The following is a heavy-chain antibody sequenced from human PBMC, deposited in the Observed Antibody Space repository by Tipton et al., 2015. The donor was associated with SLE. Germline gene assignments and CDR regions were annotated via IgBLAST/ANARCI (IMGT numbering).Heavy chain of an antibody. J-gene: IGHJ4*02. CDR3: VTDEAGDRDFDY. CDR2: ITTSGSPV. D-gene: IGHD4-17*01. Sequence: SLRLSCAASGFIFSSYEMNWVRQAPGKGLEWVSFITTSGSPVSYADSVKGRFLISRDNAKNSLYLQMSSLRAEDTAVYYCVTDEAGDRDFDYWGQGTLVTVSS. V-gene: IGHV3-48*03. CDR1: GFIFSSYE.